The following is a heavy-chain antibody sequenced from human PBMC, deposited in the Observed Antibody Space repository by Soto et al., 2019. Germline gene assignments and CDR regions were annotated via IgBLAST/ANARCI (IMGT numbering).Heavy chain of an antibody. V-gene: IGHV4-34*01. CDR3: ARGLFRGDDSSGGWYYFDD. D-gene: IGHD6-19*01. J-gene: IGHJ4*02. CDR1: GGSFSGFS. CDR2: INHSGST. Sequence: QVQLQQWGAGLLKPSETLSLTCAVYGGSFSGFSWTWIRQSPGKGLEWIGQINHSGSTIYNPSLKSRVTISGETSKNQFSLELSSVTAADTAVYYCARGLFRGDDSSGGWYYFDDWGQGTLVTVSS.